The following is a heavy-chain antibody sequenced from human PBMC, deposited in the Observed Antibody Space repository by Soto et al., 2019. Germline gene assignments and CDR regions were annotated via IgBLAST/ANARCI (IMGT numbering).Heavy chain of an antibody. V-gene: IGHV1-69*01. CDR2: IITAFGTT. CDR1: GDTFNSYV. J-gene: IGHJ4*02. Sequence: QVQLVQSGPEVKKPGSSVKVSCKASGDTFNSYVITWVRQAPGQGLEWLGGIITAFGTTSYAQNFQDRLPSTADEAATQDHMELSSLTSVDTSMYYCTRSYGSTFGGSLDKRGKGNLVTVSS. CDR3: TRSYGSTFGGSLDK. D-gene: IGHD5-18*01.